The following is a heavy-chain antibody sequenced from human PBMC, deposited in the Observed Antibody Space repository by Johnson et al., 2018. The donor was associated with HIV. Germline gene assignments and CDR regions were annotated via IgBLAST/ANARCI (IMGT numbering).Heavy chain of an antibody. CDR1: GFTFSSYW. CDR3: ARELPKNTGYSSSWYHCQAFDI. V-gene: IGHV3-7*01. J-gene: IGHJ3*02. CDR2: IKQDGSEK. D-gene: IGHD6-13*01. Sequence: VQLVESGGGLVQPGGSLRLSCAASGFTFSSYWMSWVRQAPGKGLEWVANIKQDGSEKYYVDSVKGRFTISRDNAKNSLYLQMNSLRAEDTAVYYCARELPKNTGYSSSWYHCQAFDIWGQATMVTVSS.